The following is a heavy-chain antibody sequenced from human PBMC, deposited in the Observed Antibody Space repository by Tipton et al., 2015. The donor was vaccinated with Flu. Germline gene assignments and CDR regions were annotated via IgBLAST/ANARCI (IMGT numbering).Heavy chain of an antibody. CDR3: ARARAPYYSYAMDV. CDR2: IHTSAGT. J-gene: IGHJ6*02. Sequence: TLSLTCSVSGDSLGSSYYWAWIRQPPGRGLEWIGNIHTSAGTYYNPSLKSRVTISVDRSKNQFSLRLASVTAADTAVYYCARARAPYYSYAMDVWGQGTTVTVSS. CDR1: GDSLGSSYY. V-gene: IGHV4-38-2*02.